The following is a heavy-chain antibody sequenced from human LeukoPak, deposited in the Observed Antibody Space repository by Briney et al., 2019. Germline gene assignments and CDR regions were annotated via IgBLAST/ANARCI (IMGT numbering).Heavy chain of an antibody. Sequence: GGSLRLSCAASGFTFSSYWMSWVRQAPGKGLEWVSSISSSSSYIYYADSVKGRFTISRDYAKNLLYLQMNSLRIEDTAVYYCARDHGIPGSGSYRFDYWGHGTLVTVSS. CDR3: ARDHGIPGSGSYRFDY. CDR1: GFTFSSYW. CDR2: ISSSSSYI. V-gene: IGHV3-21*06. D-gene: IGHD3-10*01. J-gene: IGHJ4*01.